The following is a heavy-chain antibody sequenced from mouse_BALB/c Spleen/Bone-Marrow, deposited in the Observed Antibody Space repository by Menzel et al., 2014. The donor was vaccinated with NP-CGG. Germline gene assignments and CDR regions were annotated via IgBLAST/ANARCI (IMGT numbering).Heavy chain of an antibody. D-gene: IGHD2-1*01. V-gene: IGHV2-9*02. CDR3: ARDRRDYGKAWYFDV. Sequence: QVQLQQSGPGLVAPSQSLSITCTVSGFSLTSYGVHWVRQPPGKGLEWLGIIWAGGSTNYKLALMSRLSISKDNSKSQVFLKMNSLQTDDTAMYYCARDRRDYGKAWYFDVWGAGTTVTVSS. CDR1: GFSLTSYG. J-gene: IGHJ1*01. CDR2: IWAGGST.